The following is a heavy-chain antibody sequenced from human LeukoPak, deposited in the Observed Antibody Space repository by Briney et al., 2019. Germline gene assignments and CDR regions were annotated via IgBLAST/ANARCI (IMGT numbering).Heavy chain of an antibody. CDR2: IKQDGSEK. D-gene: IGHD3-10*01. Sequence: GGSLRLSCAASGFTFSSYWMSWVRQAPGKGLEWVANIKQDGSEKYYVDSVKGRFTISRDNAKNSLYLQMNSLRAEDTAVYYCAKVGAGSYWNWFDPWGQGTLVTVSS. J-gene: IGHJ5*02. CDR1: GFTFSSYW. CDR3: AKVGAGSYWNWFDP. V-gene: IGHV3-7*03.